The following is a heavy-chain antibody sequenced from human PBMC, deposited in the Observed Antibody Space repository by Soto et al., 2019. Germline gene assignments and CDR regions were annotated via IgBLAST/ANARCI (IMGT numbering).Heavy chain of an antibody. CDR1: GFTFSSYA. D-gene: IGHD5-18*01. Sequence: SLRLSCAASGFTFSSYAMHWVRQAPGKGLEWVAVISYDGSNKYYADSVKGRFTISRDNSKNTLYLQMNSLRAEDTAVYYCARGAAMAYGMDVWGQGTTVTVSS. CDR3: ARGAAMAYGMDV. V-gene: IGHV3-30-3*01. CDR2: ISYDGSNK. J-gene: IGHJ6*02.